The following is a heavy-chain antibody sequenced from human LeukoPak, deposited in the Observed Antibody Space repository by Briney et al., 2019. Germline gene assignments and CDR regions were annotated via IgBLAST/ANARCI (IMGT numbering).Heavy chain of an antibody. V-gene: IGHV4-38-2*02. Sequence: PSETLSLTCTVSGYSISSGYYWGWIRQPPGKGLEWIGSIYYSGSTYYNPSLKSRVTISVDTSKNQFSLKLSSVTAADTAVYYCARVLYSCSGGSCYPNWFDPWGQGTLVTVSS. D-gene: IGHD2-15*01. J-gene: IGHJ5*02. CDR1: GYSISSGYY. CDR3: ARVLYSCSGGSCYPNWFDP. CDR2: IYYSGST.